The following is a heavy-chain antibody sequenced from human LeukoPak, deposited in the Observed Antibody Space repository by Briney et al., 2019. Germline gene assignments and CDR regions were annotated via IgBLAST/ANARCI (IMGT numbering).Heavy chain of an antibody. CDR1: GGSFSGYY. CDR2: INHSRSS. V-gene: IGHV4-34*01. Sequence: KTSGTLSHTCAVYGGSFSGYYWSWIRQPPGKGLEWIGEINHSRSSNYNPSLKSRVTISVDTSKNQFSLKLSSVTAADTAVYYCARGEDGDYYFQHWGQGTLVTVSS. CDR3: ARGEDGDYYFQH. D-gene: IGHD4-17*01. J-gene: IGHJ1*01.